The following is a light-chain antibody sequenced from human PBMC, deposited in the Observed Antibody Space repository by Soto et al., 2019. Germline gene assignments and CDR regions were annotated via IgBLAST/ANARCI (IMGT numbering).Light chain of an antibody. Sequence: EMVLTQSPGTLSLSPGDRATLSCRASQSVSNDYVAWVQQKPGQTPRLLIYSVSSRATGIPDRFSGSGSGTDFTLTISSLQPDDAAVYYCQQRSNWPPITFGQGTRLEIK. CDR2: SVS. V-gene: IGKV3D-20*02. CDR3: QQRSNWPPIT. J-gene: IGKJ5*01. CDR1: QSVSNDY.